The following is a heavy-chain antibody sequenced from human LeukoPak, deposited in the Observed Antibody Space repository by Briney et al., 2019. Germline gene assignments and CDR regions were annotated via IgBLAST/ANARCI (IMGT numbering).Heavy chain of an antibody. D-gene: IGHD3-3*01. CDR2: IYYSGST. Sequence: PSETLSLTCTVSGGSISSYYWSWIRQPPGKGQEWIGYIYYSGSTNYNPSLKSRVTISVDTSKNQFSLRLSSVTAADTAVYYCARVRYDFWSGYLYDYWGQGTLVTVSS. CDR3: ARVRYDFWSGYLYDY. V-gene: IGHV4-59*01. J-gene: IGHJ4*02. CDR1: GGSISSYY.